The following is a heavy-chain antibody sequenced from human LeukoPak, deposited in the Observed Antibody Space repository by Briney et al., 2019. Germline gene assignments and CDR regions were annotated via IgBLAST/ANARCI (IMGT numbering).Heavy chain of an antibody. J-gene: IGHJ4*02. CDR3: AKDEEYMVRGVIIRGIVDY. CDR2: INAGNGNT. Sequence: GASVKVSCKASGYTFTSYAMHWVRQAPGQRLEWVGWINAGNGNTKYSQKFQGRVTITRDTSASTAYMELSSLRSEDTAVYYCAKDEEYMVRGVIIRGIVDYWGQGTLVTVSS. D-gene: IGHD3-10*01. V-gene: IGHV1-3*01. CDR1: GYTFTSYA.